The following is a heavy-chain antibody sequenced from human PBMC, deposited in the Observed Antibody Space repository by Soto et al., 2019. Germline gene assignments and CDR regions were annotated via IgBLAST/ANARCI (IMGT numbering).Heavy chain of an antibody. D-gene: IGHD4-17*01. Sequence: EVQLVESGGGLVQPGGSLRLSCAASGFTLSNFWMHWVRQAPGKGLEWVSRASPDGTSTSYAGSVKGRFTISRDNAKNTLFMQMNSLRAEDTAVYYCTRHGSGDYFLFDPWGQGTLVTVSS. V-gene: IGHV3-74*01. CDR1: GFTLSNFW. CDR2: ASPDGTST. CDR3: TRHGSGDYFLFDP. J-gene: IGHJ5*02.